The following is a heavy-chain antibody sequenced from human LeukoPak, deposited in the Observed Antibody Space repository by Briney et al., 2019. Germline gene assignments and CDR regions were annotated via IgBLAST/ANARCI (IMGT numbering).Heavy chain of an antibody. D-gene: IGHD3-22*01. CDR1: GGSISSSHW. V-gene: IGHV4-4*02. CDR3: ARQGLGTVNWFDP. CDR2: IYHSGST. Sequence: PSGTLSLTCAVSGGSISSSHWWSWVRQPPGKGLEWIGEIYHSGSTNYNPSLKSRVTISVDKSKNQFSLKLNSVTAADTAVYYCARQGLGTVNWFDPWGQGTLVTVSS. J-gene: IGHJ5*02.